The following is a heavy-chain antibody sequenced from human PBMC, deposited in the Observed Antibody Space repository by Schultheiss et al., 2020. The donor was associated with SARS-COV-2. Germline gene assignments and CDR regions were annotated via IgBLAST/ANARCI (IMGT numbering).Heavy chain of an antibody. D-gene: IGHD6-13*01. J-gene: IGHJ6*02. CDR3: ARMRGSSWYAYYYYGMDF. V-gene: IGHV4-61*08. Sequence: SETLSLTCTVSGGSISSGGYYWSWIRQHPGKGLEWIGYIYYSGSTNYNPSLKSRVTISVDTSKNQFSLKLSSVTAADTAVYYCARMRGSSWYAYYYYGMDFWGQGTTVTVSS. CDR2: IYYSGST. CDR1: GGSISSGGYY.